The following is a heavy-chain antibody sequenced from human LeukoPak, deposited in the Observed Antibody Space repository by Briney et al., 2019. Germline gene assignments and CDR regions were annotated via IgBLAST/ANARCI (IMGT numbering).Heavy chain of an antibody. CDR2: MNPNSGNT. CDR3: ARALSLYYDIVQ. V-gene: IGHV1-8*01. D-gene: IGHD3-9*01. Sequence: ASVKVPCKASGYTFTSYDINWVRQATGQGLEWMGWMNPNSGNTGYAQKFQGRVTMTRNTSISTAYMELSSLRSEDTAVYYCARALSLYYDIVQWGQGTLVTVSS. J-gene: IGHJ4*02. CDR1: GYTFTSYD.